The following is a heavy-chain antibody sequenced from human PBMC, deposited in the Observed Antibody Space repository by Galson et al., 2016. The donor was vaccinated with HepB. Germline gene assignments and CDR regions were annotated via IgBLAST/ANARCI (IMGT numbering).Heavy chain of an antibody. D-gene: IGHD5-18*01. CDR3: ARDPLGYSYALVRYFDY. J-gene: IGHJ4*02. CDR2: IDSGGGGRT. CDR1: GFTFSSYP. Sequence: SLRLSCAASGFTFSSYPMTWVRQAPGRGLDWVSSIDSGGGGRTCYADSVKGRFIISRDNSKPALYLQMNSLSDEDTAVYYCARDPLGYSYALVRYFDYWGQGTLVTVSS. V-gene: IGHV3-23*01.